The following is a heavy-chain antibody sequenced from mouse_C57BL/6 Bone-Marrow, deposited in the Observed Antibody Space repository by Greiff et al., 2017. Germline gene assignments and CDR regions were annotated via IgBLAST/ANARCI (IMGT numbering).Heavy chain of an antibody. J-gene: IGHJ3*01. CDR1: GYAFSSSW. CDR2: IYPGDGDT. V-gene: IGHV1-82*01. CDR3: GNYPFAY. D-gene: IGHD2-1*01. Sequence: FQLQQSAPELVKPGASVKISCKASGYAFSSSWMNWVKQRPGKGLEWIGRIYPGDGDTNYNGKFKGKATLTADKSSSTAYMQLSSLTSEDSAVYFCGNYPFAYWGQGTLVTVSA.